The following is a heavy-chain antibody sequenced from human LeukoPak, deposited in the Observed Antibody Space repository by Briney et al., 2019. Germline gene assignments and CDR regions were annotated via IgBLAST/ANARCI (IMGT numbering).Heavy chain of an antibody. CDR1: GFTFSSYG. D-gene: IGHD3-10*01. CDR2: IWYDGSNK. Sequence: GGSLRLSCAASGFTFSSYGMHWVRQAPGKGLEWVAVIWYDGSNKYYADSVKGRFTISRDNSKNTLYLQMNSLRAEDTAVYYCARDKHGSGRNWLDPWGQGTLVTVSS. V-gene: IGHV3-33*01. CDR3: ARDKHGSGRNWLDP. J-gene: IGHJ5*02.